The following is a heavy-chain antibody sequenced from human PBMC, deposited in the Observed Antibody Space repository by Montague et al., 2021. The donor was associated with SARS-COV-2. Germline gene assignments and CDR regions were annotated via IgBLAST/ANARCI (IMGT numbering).Heavy chain of an antibody. J-gene: IGHJ3*01. Sequence: SLRLSCAASGFSFPTYWMNWVRQFPGKGLVWVAAINGDGMTTEYADFVRGRFTISRDNAKSVLFLQMDSLTVGDMALYFCSRVLAPSTAPFDLWGHGTVVTVGS. D-gene: IGHD1-1*01. CDR2: INGDGMTT. CDR3: SRVLAPSTAPFDL. V-gene: IGHV3-74*03. CDR1: GFSFPTYW.